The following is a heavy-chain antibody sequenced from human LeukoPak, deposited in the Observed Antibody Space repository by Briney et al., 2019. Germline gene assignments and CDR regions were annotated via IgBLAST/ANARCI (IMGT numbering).Heavy chain of an antibody. V-gene: IGHV4-59*01. CDR2: IYYSGST. Sequence: SETLSLTCTVSGGSISSYYWSWIRQPPGKGLEWIGYIYYSGSTNYNPSLKSRVTISVDTSKNQFSLKLSSVTAADTAVYYCARGYYYYYMDVWGKGTTVTVSS. CDR3: ARGYYYYYMDV. J-gene: IGHJ6*03. CDR1: GGSISSYY.